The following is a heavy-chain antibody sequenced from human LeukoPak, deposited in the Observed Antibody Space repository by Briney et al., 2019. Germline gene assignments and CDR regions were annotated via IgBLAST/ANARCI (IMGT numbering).Heavy chain of an antibody. V-gene: IGHV4-59*01. CDR2: IYYSGST. Sequence: SETLSLTCTVSGGSISSYYWSWIRQPPGKGLEWIGYIYYSGSTNYNPSLKSRVTISVDTSKNQFSLKLSSVTAADTAVYYCARGYYYYYMDVWGKGTTVTVSS. CDR3: ARGYYYYYMDV. J-gene: IGHJ6*03. CDR1: GGSISSYY.